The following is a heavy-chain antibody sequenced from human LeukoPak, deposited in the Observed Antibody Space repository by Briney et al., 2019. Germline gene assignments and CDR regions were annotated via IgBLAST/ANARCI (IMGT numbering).Heavy chain of an antibody. J-gene: IGHJ6*02. CDR3: ARDLDIVVVAAALRHYGLDV. V-gene: IGHV1-18*01. CDR2: ISPFNGNT. Sequence: GASVKVSCKASGYTFTSYGISWVRQAPGQGLEWMGWISPFNGNTNYAQKVQGRVTMTTDTSTSTVYMELRSLRSDDTAVYHCARDLDIVVVAAALRHYGLDVWGQGTTVTVSS. CDR1: GYTFTSYG. D-gene: IGHD2-15*01.